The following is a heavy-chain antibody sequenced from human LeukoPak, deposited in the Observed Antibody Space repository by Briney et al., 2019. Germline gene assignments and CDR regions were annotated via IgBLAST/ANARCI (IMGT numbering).Heavy chain of an antibody. J-gene: IGHJ4*02. V-gene: IGHV4-30-2*01. CDR2: IYHSGST. CDR3: ARVLSGNLDY. D-gene: IGHD1-26*01. Sequence: SQTLSLTCTVSGGSISSGGYYWSWIRQPPGKGLEWIGYIYHSGSTYYNPSLKGRVTISVDRSKNQFSLKLSSVTAADTAVYYCARVLSGNLDYWGQGTLVTVSS. CDR1: GGSISSGGYY.